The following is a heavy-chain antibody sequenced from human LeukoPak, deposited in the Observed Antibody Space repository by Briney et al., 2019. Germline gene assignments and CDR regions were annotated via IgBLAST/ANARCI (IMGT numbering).Heavy chain of an antibody. CDR3: ARDVAYGAFDY. J-gene: IGHJ4*02. D-gene: IGHD3-10*01. CDR1: GGSISDYY. Sequence: TSGTLSLTCIVSGGSISDYYWSWIRQPAGKGLEWIGRIYASGITNYNPSLKSRVTISVDTSKNQFSLKLSSVTAADTAVYYCARDVAYGAFDYWGQGTLVTVSS. V-gene: IGHV4-4*07. CDR2: IYASGIT.